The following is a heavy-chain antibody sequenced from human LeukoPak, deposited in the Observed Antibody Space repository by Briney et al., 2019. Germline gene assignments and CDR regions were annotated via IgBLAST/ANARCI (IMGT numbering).Heavy chain of an antibody. D-gene: IGHD5-18*01. Sequence: SETLSLTCAVYGGSFSGYYWSWIRQPPGKGLEWIGEINHSGSTNYNPSLKSRVTISVDTSKNQFSLKLSSVTAADTAVYYCARGPWIQLWSVPFYYWGQGTLVTVSS. J-gene: IGHJ4*02. V-gene: IGHV4-34*01. CDR1: GGSFSGYY. CDR3: ARGPWIQLWSVPFYY. CDR2: INHSGST.